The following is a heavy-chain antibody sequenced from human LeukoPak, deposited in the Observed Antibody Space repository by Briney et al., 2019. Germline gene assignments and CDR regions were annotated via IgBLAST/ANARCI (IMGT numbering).Heavy chain of an antibody. J-gene: IGHJ5*02. CDR2: IYNSGSS. V-gene: IGHV4-39*01. CDR3: ARHYYGSGINWFDP. Sequence: SETLPLTCTLSGDSIRSSSYYWGWLPHPPGKGLEGIGSIYNSGSSYYNPSLKSRVTISVVTSKIQFSLNLYSVSAAGTAVCYCARHYYGSGINWFDPWGQGTLVSVSS. D-gene: IGHD3-10*01. CDR1: GDSIRSSSYY.